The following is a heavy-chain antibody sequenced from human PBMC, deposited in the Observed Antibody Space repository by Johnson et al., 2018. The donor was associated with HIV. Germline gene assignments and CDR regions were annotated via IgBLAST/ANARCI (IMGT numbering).Heavy chain of an antibody. CDR2: ISSSGSTI. CDR3: ARGGLEMATITDAFDI. Sequence: QVQLVESGGALIQPGGSLRLSCAASGFTVSSNYMTWVRQAPGKGLEWVSYISSSGSTINYADSVKGRFTISRDNAKKSLYLQMNSLRAEDMAVYYCARGGLEMATITDAFDIWGQGTMVTVSS. D-gene: IGHD5-24*01. V-gene: IGHV3-11*04. CDR1: GFTVSSNY. J-gene: IGHJ3*02.